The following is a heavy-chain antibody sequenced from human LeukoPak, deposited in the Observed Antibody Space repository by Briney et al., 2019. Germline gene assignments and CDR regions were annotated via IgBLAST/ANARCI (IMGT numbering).Heavy chain of an antibody. Sequence: PSETLSLTCTVSGGSISSYYWSWIRQPPGKGLEWIGYIYYSGSTNYNPSLKSRVTISVDTSKNQFSLKLSSVTAADTAVYYCARGGVAHPDYWGQGTLVTVSS. J-gene: IGHJ4*02. CDR3: ARGGVAHPDY. CDR2: IYYSGST. CDR1: GGSISSYY. V-gene: IGHV4-59*01. D-gene: IGHD2-15*01.